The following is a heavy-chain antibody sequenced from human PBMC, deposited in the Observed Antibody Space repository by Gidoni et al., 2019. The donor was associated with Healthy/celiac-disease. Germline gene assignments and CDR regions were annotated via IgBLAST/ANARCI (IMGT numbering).Heavy chain of an antibody. CDR3: AAYYYDSSGYYYGAFDI. J-gene: IGHJ3*02. D-gene: IGHD3-22*01. CDR1: GFPFSSYA. CDR2: SSGSGGST. V-gene: IGHV3-23*04. Sequence: EVQLVESGGGLVQPGGSLRLSCAASGFPFSSYAMSWVRQAPGKGLEWVSASSGSGGSTYYADAVKGRFTISRDNSKNTLYLQMNSLRAEDTAVYYCAAYYYDSSGYYYGAFDIWGQGTMVTVSS.